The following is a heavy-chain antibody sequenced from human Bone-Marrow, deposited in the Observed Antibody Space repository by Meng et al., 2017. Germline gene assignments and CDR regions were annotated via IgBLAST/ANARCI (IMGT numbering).Heavy chain of an antibody. V-gene: IGHV5-51*01. CDR2: VHPGDSNT. D-gene: IGHD6-19*01. J-gene: IGHJ4*02. Sequence: GESLKISCEGSGYTFTNYWIDWVRRTPGKGLEWIGIVHPGDSNTKYNPSFQGQVTVSADKSISTAYLQWSSLKASDTAMYYCARSRYSSGWYEVGYWGQGTLVTVSS. CDR3: ARSRYSSGWYEVGY. CDR1: GYTFTNYW.